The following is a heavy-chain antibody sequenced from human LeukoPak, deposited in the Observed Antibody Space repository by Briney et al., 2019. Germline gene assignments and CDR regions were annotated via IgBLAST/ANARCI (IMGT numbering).Heavy chain of an antibody. V-gene: IGHV3-48*03. D-gene: IGHD1-1*01. CDR2: ITTSGRTI. CDR1: GFTFINYE. CDR3: AKVVGTGTTPTDY. J-gene: IGHJ4*02. Sequence: GGSLRLSCAASGFTFINYEMNWVRQAPGKGLEWVSYITTSGRTINYADSVKGRFTISRDNAKNSVFLQMSSLRAEDTAIYYCAKVVGTGTTPTDYWGQGTLVTVSS.